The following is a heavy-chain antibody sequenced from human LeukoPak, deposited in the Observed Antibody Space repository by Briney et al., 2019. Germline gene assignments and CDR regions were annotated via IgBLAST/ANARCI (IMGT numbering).Heavy chain of an antibody. J-gene: IGHJ3*02. CDR1: GFTFSNYA. D-gene: IGHD3-16*01. CDR3: AKGPNFWLIPIAFHI. Sequence: GGSLRLSCAASGFTFSNYAVNWVRQAPGKGLEWVSGITGSGGSTYYADSVKGRFTISRDNSKNTLYVQMNSLRAEDTAAYYCAKGPNFWLIPIAFHIWGQGTKVTVSS. CDR2: ITGSGGST. V-gene: IGHV3-23*01.